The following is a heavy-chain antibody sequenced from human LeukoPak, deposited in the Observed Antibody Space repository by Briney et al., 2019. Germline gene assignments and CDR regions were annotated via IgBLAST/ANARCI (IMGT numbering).Heavy chain of an antibody. D-gene: IGHD5-12*01. V-gene: IGHV4-39*01. J-gene: IGHJ4*02. Sequence: PSETLSLTCTVSGGSISSSSYYWGWIRQPPGKGLEWIGSIYYSGSTYYNPSLKSRVTISVDTSKNQFSLELSSVTAADTAVYYCASTRWLQFDYWGQGTLVTVSS. CDR3: ASTRWLQFDY. CDR2: IYYSGST. CDR1: GGSISSSSYY.